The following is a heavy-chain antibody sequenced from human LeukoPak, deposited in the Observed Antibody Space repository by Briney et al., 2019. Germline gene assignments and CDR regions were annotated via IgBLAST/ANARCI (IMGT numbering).Heavy chain of an antibody. Sequence: DSVKGRFTISRDNSKNTLYLQMNSLRAEDTAVYYCAKDSSYGSGSYRYYYYGMDVWGQGTTVTVSS. CDR3: AKDSSYGSGSYRYYYYGMDV. J-gene: IGHJ6*02. D-gene: IGHD3-10*01. V-gene: IGHV3-30*02.